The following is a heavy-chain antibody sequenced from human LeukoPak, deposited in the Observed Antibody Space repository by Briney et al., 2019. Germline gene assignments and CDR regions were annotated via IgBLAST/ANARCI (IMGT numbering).Heavy chain of an antibody. D-gene: IGHD2-15*01. CDR2: INQDGSEK. J-gene: IGHJ4*02. CDR3: AKAGAVVVVVAKFFDY. CDR1: GFTFDSYW. V-gene: IGHV3-7*03. Sequence: GGSLRLSCAASGFTFDSYWMNWVRQAPGKGLQWVANINQDGSEKYYADSVKGRFTISRDNSKNTLYLQMNSLRAEDTAVYYCAKAGAVVVVVAKFFDYWGQGTLVTVSS.